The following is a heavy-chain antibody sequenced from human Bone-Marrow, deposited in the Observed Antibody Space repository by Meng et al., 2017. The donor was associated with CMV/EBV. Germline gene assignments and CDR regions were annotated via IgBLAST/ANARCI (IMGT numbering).Heavy chain of an antibody. Sequence: GESLKISCAASGFTFSSYSMNWVRQAPGKGLEWVSSISSSSSYIYYADSVKGRFTISRDNSKNTLYLQMNSLRAEDTAVYYCARVEWGGYPYYYYYYGMDVWGQGTTVTVSS. J-gene: IGHJ6*02. D-gene: IGHD3-3*01. CDR3: ARVEWGGYPYYYYYYGMDV. CDR2: ISSSSSYI. V-gene: IGHV3-21*01. CDR1: GFTFSSYS.